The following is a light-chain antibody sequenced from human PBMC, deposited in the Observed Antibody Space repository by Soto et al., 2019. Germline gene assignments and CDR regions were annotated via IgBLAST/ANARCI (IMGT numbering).Light chain of an antibody. V-gene: IGKV3-11*01. CDR3: QQRSNLLT. CDR2: DAS. CDR1: QSVSSY. Sequence: EIVLTQSPGTLSLSPVERATLSGMASQSVSSYLSWYQQKPGRAPRLLIYDASNRATGIPARFSGSGSGTDFTLTISSLEPEDFAVYYCQQRSNLLTFGGGTKVDIK. J-gene: IGKJ4*01.